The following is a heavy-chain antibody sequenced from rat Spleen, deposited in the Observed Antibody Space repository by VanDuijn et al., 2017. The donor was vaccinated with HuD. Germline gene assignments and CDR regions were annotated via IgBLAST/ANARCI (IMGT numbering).Heavy chain of an antibody. CDR1: GFTFSNYD. J-gene: IGHJ2*01. Sequence: EVQLVESGGGLVQPGRSLKLSCAASGFTFSNYDMAWVRQAPTKGLEWVASISPSGGSTYYRDSVKGRFTVSRDNAKRTLYLQMDSLRSEDTATYYCARHRTPYWGQGVMVTVSS. CDR3: ARHRTPY. V-gene: IGHV5-25*01. CDR2: ISPSGGST. D-gene: IGHD3-1*01.